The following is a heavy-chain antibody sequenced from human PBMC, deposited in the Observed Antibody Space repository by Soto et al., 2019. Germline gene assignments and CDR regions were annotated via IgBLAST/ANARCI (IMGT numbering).Heavy chain of an antibody. D-gene: IGHD1-7*01. CDR1: GDSISSTHW. V-gene: IGHV4-4*02. J-gene: IGHJ4*02. CDR3: AAYLTSTWNSDFDY. CDR2: IYHTGST. Sequence: SETLSLTCVVSGDSISSTHWWTWVRQTPGKGLEWIGEIYHTGSTKYNPSLKNRVTISVDKSNNEFSLNLKSVTAADTAVYYCAAYLTSTWNSDFDYWGQGALVTVSS.